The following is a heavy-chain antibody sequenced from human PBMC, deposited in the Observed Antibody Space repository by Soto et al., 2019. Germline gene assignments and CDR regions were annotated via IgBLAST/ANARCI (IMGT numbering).Heavy chain of an antibody. CDR2: IYHSGRT. D-gene: IGHD2-15*01. Sequence: SETLSLTCTVSGGSVSSGSYYWSWIRQPPGKGLEWIGHIYHSGRTYYNPSLKSRVTISVDTSKNQFSLNLSSVTAADTAVYYCARWVEVSLDYFDSRGQGTPVTVSS. CDR1: GGSVSSGSYY. J-gene: IGHJ4*02. CDR3: ARWVEVSLDYFDS. V-gene: IGHV4-31*03.